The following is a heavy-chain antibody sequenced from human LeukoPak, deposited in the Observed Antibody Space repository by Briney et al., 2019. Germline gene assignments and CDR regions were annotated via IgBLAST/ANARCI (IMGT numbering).Heavy chain of an antibody. CDR1: GFTFSSYW. CDR2: INSDARST. V-gene: IGHV3-74*01. J-gene: IGHJ5*02. D-gene: IGHD6-19*01. Sequence: GGPLRLSCAASGFTFSSYWMHWVRQAPGKGLVWVSRINSDARSTSYADSVKGRFTISRDNAKNTLYLQMNSMRAEDTAVYYCARGADTGYSSDSWGQGTLVTVSS. CDR3: ARGADTGYSSDS.